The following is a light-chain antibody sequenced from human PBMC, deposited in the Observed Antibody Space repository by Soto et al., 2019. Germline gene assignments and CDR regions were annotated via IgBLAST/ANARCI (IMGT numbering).Light chain of an antibody. CDR1: QGISSA. V-gene: IGKV1D-13*01. J-gene: IGKJ5*01. Sequence: AIQLTQSPSSLSAYVGDRVTITCRASQGISSALAWYQQKPGKAPKLLIYDASSLESGVPSRFSGSGSGTDFTLTISSLQPEDFATYYCQQFNNFPITFGQGTRLEIK. CDR2: DAS. CDR3: QQFNNFPIT.